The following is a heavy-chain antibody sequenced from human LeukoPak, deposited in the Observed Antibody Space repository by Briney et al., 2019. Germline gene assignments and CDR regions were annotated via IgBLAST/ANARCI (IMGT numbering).Heavy chain of an antibody. V-gene: IGHV4-38-2*02. CDR2: IFHTGST. J-gene: IGHJ4*02. D-gene: IGHD4-17*01. Sequence: PSETLSLTCTVSGDSISSGNYWGWIRQPPGKGLEWIGSIFHTGSTYFNLSLKSRVTISVDTSKNQFSLKLSSVTAADTAVYYCARDPYGDTGYWGQGTLVTVSS. CDR1: GDSISSGNY. CDR3: ARDPYGDTGY.